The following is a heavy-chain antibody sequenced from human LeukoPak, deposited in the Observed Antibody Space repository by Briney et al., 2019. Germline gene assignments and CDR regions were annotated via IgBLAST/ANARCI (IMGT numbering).Heavy chain of an antibody. D-gene: IGHD2-21*01. CDR3: ARDQKFCGGDCYSTEYYFDY. CDR1: GGSFSGYY. V-gene: IGHV4-34*01. J-gene: IGHJ4*02. Sequence: SETLSLTCAVYGGSFSGYYWSWIRQPPGKGLEWIGEINHSGSTNYNPSLKSRVTISVDTSKNQFSLKLSSVTAADTAVYYCARDQKFCGGDCYSTEYYFDYWGQGTLVTASS. CDR2: INHSGST.